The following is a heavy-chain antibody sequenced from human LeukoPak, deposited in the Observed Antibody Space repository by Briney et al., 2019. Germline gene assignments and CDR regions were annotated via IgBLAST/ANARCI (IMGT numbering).Heavy chain of an antibody. D-gene: IGHD5-24*01. Sequence: PGGSLRLSCAASGFTFSSYSMNWVRQAPGRGLEWVSSIRFTGSYIYYADSVKGRFTISRDDAKNLLSLQMISLRVEDTAVYYCASQPLRWLQFQAGDYFDYWGQGTLVTVSS. CDR3: ASQPLRWLQFQAGDYFDY. J-gene: IGHJ4*02. CDR1: GFTFSSYS. CDR2: IRFTGSYI. V-gene: IGHV3-21*04.